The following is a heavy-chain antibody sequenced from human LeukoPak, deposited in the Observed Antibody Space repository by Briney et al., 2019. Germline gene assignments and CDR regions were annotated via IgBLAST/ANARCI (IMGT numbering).Heavy chain of an antibody. V-gene: IGHV1-69*05. J-gene: IGHJ6*03. D-gene: IGHD6-13*01. CDR1: GGTFSSYA. CDR2: IIPIFGTA. CDR3: ASSSSSLLLYYYYMDV. Sequence: SVKVSCKASGGTFSSYAIIWVRQAPGQGLEWMGGIIPIFGTANYAQKFQGRVTITTDESTSTAYMELSSLRSEDTAVYYCASSSSSLLLYYYYMDVWGKGTTVTVSS.